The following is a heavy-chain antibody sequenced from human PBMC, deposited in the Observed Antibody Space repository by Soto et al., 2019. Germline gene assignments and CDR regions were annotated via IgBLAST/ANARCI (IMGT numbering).Heavy chain of an antibody. D-gene: IGHD4-4*01. J-gene: IGHJ6*02. CDR3: ARVYYSNLPYYFYYMDV. V-gene: IGHV3-23*01. Sequence: GGSLRLSCAASGFTFSSYAMKWVRQAPGKGLEWVSGISGNGGRTYYAESVKGRFTISRDNSKNMVYLQMNSLRAEDTAKYYCARVYYSNLPYYFYYMDVWGQGTTVTVS. CDR1: GFTFSSYA. CDR2: ISGNGGRT.